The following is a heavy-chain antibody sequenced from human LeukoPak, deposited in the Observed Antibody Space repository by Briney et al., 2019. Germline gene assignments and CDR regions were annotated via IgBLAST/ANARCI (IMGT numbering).Heavy chain of an antibody. CDR3: ARSGYSYGTPLDY. Sequence: GESLKISCEGSGFSFTNYWIGWVRQMPGKGLEWMGIIYPGDSDTTYSPSFQGQVTISVDKSISTAYLQWSSLRASDTAMYYCARSGYSYGTPLDYWGQGTLVTVSS. V-gene: IGHV5-51*01. CDR2: IYPGDSDT. D-gene: IGHD5-18*01. CDR1: GFSFTNYW. J-gene: IGHJ4*02.